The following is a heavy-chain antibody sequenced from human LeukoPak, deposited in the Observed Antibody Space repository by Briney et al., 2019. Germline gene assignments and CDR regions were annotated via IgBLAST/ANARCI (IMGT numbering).Heavy chain of an antibody. J-gene: IGHJ4*02. D-gene: IGHD5-18*01. CDR2: ISSSSDYI. Sequence: GRSLRLSCAASGFTFSTYSMNWFRQASVKGLEWVSSISSSSDYIYYADSVKGRFTISRDNAKNTPYLQMNSLRAEDTAVYYCARGGGYSYGSFDYWGQGTLVTVSS. V-gene: IGHV3-21*01. CDR1: GFTFSTYS. CDR3: ARGGGYSYGSFDY.